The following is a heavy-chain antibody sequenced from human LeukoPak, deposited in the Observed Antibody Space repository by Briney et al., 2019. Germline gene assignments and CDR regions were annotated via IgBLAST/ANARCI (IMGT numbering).Heavy chain of an antibody. Sequence: GGSLRLSCTVSGFTLSNYGMNWVRQAPGEGLEWISYISRSAEIIYYADSVKGRFTTSRDNAKNSLFLQMNSLRAEDTATYYCARDLAAAGDYWGQGTLVTVSS. V-gene: IGHV3-48*03. CDR1: GFTLSNYG. D-gene: IGHD6-13*01. CDR2: ISRSAEII. CDR3: ARDLAAAGDY. J-gene: IGHJ4*02.